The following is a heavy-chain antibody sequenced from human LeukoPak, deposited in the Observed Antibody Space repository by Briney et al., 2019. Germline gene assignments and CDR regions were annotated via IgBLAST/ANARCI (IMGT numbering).Heavy chain of an antibody. D-gene: IGHD6-13*01. CDR3: ARGSPGGVAAAGDDAFDI. Sequence: PSETLSLTCTVSGGSISGYYWSWIRQPPGKGLEWIGSIYYSGSTYYNPSLKSRVTISVDTSKNQFSLKLSSVTAADTAVYYCARGSPGGVAAAGDDAFDIWGQGTMVTVSS. V-gene: IGHV4-39*07. CDR1: GGSISGYY. CDR2: IYYSGST. J-gene: IGHJ3*02.